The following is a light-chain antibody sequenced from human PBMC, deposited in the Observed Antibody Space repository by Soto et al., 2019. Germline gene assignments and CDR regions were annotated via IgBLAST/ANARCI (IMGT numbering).Light chain of an antibody. V-gene: IGKV1-5*01. Sequence: DIQMTQSPSTLSASVGDRLTITFRSSQSISSWLAWYQQKPGKPPKLLIYDASSLESGVPSRFSGSGSGTDFSLTITSLQPDDSATYYCQQYHSYYPWTFGQGTKVDI. CDR1: QSISSW. CDR3: QQYHSYYPWT. CDR2: DAS. J-gene: IGKJ1*01.